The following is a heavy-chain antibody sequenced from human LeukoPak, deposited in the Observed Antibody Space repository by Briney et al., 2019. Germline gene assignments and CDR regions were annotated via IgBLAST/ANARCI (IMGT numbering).Heavy chain of an antibody. Sequence: GGSLRLSCVASGFTFSLYNMNWVRQAPGKGLEWVSSISGSDNYIFYADSVKGRFTLSRDNAKNSLFLQMDSLRAEDTAVSYCGKGANFEHWGQGTLVTVSS. J-gene: IGHJ1*01. CDR3: GKGANFEH. V-gene: IGHV3-21*01. CDR1: GFTFSLYN. CDR2: ISGSDNYI.